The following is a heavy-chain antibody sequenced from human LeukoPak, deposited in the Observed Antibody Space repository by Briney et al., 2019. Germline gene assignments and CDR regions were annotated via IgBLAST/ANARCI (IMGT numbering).Heavy chain of an antibody. CDR3: AKDRSYGDYPYYFDY. J-gene: IGHJ4*02. D-gene: IGHD4-17*01. V-gene: IGHV3-23*01. CDR1: GFTFSSYG. CDR2: ITATSSST. Sequence: GGSLRLSCAASGFTFSSYGMSWVRQAPGKGLEWVSAITATSSSTHDADSVQGRFTISRDNSKNTLYLQMNSLRAEDTAVYYCAKDRSYGDYPYYFDYWGQGTLVTVSS.